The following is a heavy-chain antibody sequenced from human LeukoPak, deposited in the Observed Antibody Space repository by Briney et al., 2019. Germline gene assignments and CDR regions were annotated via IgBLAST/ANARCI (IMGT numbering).Heavy chain of an antibody. J-gene: IGHJ5*02. D-gene: IGHD3-10*01. CDR3: ARDSADVLLWFGEHSNWFDP. Sequence: QPGRSLRLSCAASGFTFSSYAMHWVRQAPGKGLEWVAVISYDGSSKYYADSVKGRFTISRDNSKNTLYLQMNSLRAEDTAVYYCARDSADVLLWFGEHSNWFDPWGQGTLVTVSS. CDR1: GFTFSSYA. CDR2: ISYDGSSK. V-gene: IGHV3-30-3*01.